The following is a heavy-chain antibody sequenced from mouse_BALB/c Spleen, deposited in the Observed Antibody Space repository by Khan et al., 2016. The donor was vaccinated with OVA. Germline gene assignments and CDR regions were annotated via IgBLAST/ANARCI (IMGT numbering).Heavy chain of an antibody. CDR3: ARVGKFAY. Sequence: QVQLQQSGAELVRPGVLVKISCKGSGYTFTVHAMHWVKQSDAKSLEWIGVSSTYYGDVDYSQKFKGKATMTVDRTSSTAFKVHARMTSDDSAIYYCARVGKFAYLGQGTLVTVSA. J-gene: IGHJ3*01. D-gene: IGHD4-1*01. V-gene: IGHV1S137*01. CDR1: GYTFTVHA. CDR2: SSTYYGDV.